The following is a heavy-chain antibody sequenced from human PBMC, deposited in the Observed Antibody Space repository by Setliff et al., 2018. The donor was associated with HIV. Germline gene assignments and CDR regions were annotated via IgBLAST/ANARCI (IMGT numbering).Heavy chain of an antibody. J-gene: IGHJ4*02. CDR2: IKHSGST. CDR1: GGSFSDYY. Sequence: SETLSLTCAVHGGSFSDYYWTRIRQPPGKGLEWIGEIKHSGSTNYNPSLKSRVTISVDTAKNQFSLNLTSVTAADTAVYYCARGGFKWSGSYADYWGQRTLVTVSS. V-gene: IGHV4-34*01. CDR3: ARGGFKWSGSYADY. D-gene: IGHD1-26*01.